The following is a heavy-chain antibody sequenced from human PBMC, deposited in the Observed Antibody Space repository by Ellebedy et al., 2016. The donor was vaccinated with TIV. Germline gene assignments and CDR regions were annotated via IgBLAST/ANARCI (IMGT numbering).Heavy chain of an antibody. CDR2: IYYREST. CDR3: ATGNQWDQLLVY. CDR1: GGSINRGGYY. J-gene: IGHJ4*02. Sequence: MPSETLSLTCTVSGGSINRGGYYWSWMRQYPGKGLEWIGYIYYRESTYYHPSLKSRVTISLDTSKNQFSLNLSSVTAADTAVYYCATGNQWDQLLVYWGQGTLVTVSS. V-gene: IGHV4-31*03. D-gene: IGHD1-26*01.